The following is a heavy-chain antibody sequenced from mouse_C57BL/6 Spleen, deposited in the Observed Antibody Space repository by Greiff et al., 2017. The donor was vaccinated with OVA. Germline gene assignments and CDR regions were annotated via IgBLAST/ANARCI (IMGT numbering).Heavy chain of an antibody. D-gene: IGHD2-4*01. CDR3: ARKGDYDEDY. J-gene: IGHJ2*01. V-gene: IGHV1-50*01. CDR1: GYTFTSYW. CDR2: IDPSDSYT. Sequence: VKQSCKASGYTFTSYWMQWVKQRPGQGLEWIGEIDPSDSYTNYNQKFKGKATLTVDTSSSTAYMQLSSLTSEDSAVYYCARKGDYDEDYWGQGTTLTVSS.